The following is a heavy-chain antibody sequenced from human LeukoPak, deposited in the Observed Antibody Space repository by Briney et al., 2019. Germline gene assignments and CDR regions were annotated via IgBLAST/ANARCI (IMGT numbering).Heavy chain of an antibody. Sequence: GGSLRLSCAASGFTFSSYSMNWVRQAPGKGLEWVSYISSSSSTIYYADSVKGRFTISRDNAKNSLYLQMNSLRAEDTAVYYCARTPYKYSGYDFVLYFDYWGQGTLVTVSS. CDR3: ARTPYKYSGYDFVLYFDY. CDR2: ISSSSSTI. J-gene: IGHJ4*02. CDR1: GFTFSSYS. D-gene: IGHD5-12*01. V-gene: IGHV3-48*01.